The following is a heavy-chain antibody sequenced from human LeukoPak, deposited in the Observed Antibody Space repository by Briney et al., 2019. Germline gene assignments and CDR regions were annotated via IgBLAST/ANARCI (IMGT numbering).Heavy chain of an antibody. Sequence: SETLSLTCTVSGGSISSSSYYWGWIRQPPGKGLERIGSIYYSGSTYYNPSLKSRVTISVDTSKNQFSLKLSSVTAADTAVYYCARLRREQWLVFYYFDYWGQGTLVTVSS. CDR2: IYYSGST. D-gene: IGHD6-19*01. J-gene: IGHJ4*02. V-gene: IGHV4-39*01. CDR3: ARLRREQWLVFYYFDY. CDR1: GGSISSSSYY.